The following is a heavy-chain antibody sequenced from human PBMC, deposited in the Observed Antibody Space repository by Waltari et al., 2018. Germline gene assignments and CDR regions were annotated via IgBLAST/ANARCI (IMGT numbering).Heavy chain of an antibody. CDR1: YDSMGERDF. J-gene: IGHJ4*02. Sequence: QLQLQQSGPGLVKPSESLSLTCAVSYDSMGERDFWSWVRQSPGQGLEWIGQVHRSGRTNYNPSVASRVTISVDTSKNQFSLKVPSPTAADTAIYYCARDRGRGLYLDSWGPGTLVTVSP. D-gene: IGHD2-15*01. V-gene: IGHV4-4*02. CDR2: VHRSGRT. CDR3: ARDRGRGLYLDS.